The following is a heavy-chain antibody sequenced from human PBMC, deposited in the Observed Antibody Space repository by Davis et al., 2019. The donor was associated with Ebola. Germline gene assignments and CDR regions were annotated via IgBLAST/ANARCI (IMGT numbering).Heavy chain of an antibody. CDR1: GFTFSTYS. D-gene: IGHD2-15*01. V-gene: IGHV3-21*01. Sequence: PGGSLRLSCAASGFTFSTYSMRCVRQAPGKGLEWVSSISSDSDYIYYADSAKGRFTISRDNAKNSLYLQMNSLRAEDTAVYYCAAADIVVVVDGTSYPHAFDTWGQGTVVTVSS. CDR2: ISSDSDYI. J-gene: IGHJ3*02. CDR3: AAADIVVVVDGTSYPHAFDT.